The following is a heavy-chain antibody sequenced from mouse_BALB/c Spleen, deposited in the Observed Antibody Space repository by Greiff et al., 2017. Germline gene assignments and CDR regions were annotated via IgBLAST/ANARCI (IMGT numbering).Heavy chain of an antibody. Sequence: EVKLMESGGGLVKPGGSLKLSCAASGFTFSSYAMSWVRQSPEKRLEWVAEISSGGSYTYYPDTVTGRFTISRDNAKNTLYLEMSSLRSEDTAMYYCARGKFITTDPAWFADWGQGTLVTVSA. CDR3: ARGKFITTDPAWFAD. D-gene: IGHD1-2*01. CDR1: GFTFSSYA. CDR2: ISSGGSYT. J-gene: IGHJ3*01. V-gene: IGHV5-9-4*01.